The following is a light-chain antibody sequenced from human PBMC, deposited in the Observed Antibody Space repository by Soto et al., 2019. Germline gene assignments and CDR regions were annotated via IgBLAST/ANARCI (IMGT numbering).Light chain of an antibody. Sequence: EVVMTQSPATLSVCPGERATLSCRASDVVGSNLAWYQQKPGQAPRLLIYGASTRATGIPGRFSGSGFGTEFTLTISGLQPEDFAVYYCQQYNDWPPITFGQGTRLEI. V-gene: IGKV3-15*01. CDR1: DVVGSN. CDR3: QQYNDWPPIT. J-gene: IGKJ5*01. CDR2: GAS.